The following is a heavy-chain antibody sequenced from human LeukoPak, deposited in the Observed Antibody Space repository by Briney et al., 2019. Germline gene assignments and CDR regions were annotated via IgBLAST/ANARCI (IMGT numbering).Heavy chain of an antibody. Sequence: ASVKVSCKASGYTFTGYYMHWVRQAPGQGLEWMGWINPNSGGTNYAQKFQGRVTMTRDTSISTAYMELSRLRSDDTAVYYCASDVAGTGYSYGYPPLDYWGQGTLVTVSS. CDR2: INPNSGGT. CDR1: GYTFTGYY. D-gene: IGHD5-18*01. CDR3: ASDVAGTGYSYGYPPLDY. J-gene: IGHJ4*02. V-gene: IGHV1-2*02.